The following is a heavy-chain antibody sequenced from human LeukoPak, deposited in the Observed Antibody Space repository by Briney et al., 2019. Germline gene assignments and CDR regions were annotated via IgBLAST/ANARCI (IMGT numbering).Heavy chain of an antibody. D-gene: IGHD4-23*01. J-gene: IGHJ3*02. CDR2: ISDDGSIT. V-gene: IGHV3-74*03. CDR1: GFTFSRDW. CDR3: VPLRDYGGNSDAFDI. Sequence: GGSLRLSCAASGFTFSRDWMHWVRQAPGKGLVWVSRISDDGSITTYADSVQGRFTIPRDNAKSTVFLQMNSLRVEDTAVYYCVPLRDYGGNSDAFDIWGQGTMVTVSS.